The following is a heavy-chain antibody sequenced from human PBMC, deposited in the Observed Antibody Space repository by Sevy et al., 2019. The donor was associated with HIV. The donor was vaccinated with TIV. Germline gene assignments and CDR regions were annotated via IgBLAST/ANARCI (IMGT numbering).Heavy chain of an antibody. D-gene: IGHD1-26*01. CDR3: VRDPQGSYYYFDY. CDR1: GFTFSSYA. V-gene: IGHV3-30*04. CDR2: ISYDGSNK. J-gene: IGHJ4*02. Sequence: GGSLRLSCAASGFTFSSYAMHWVRQAPGKGLEWVAVISYDGSNKYYADSVKGRFTISRDNSKNTLYLQMNSLRAEDTAVYHCVRDPQGSYYYFDYWGQGTLVTVSS.